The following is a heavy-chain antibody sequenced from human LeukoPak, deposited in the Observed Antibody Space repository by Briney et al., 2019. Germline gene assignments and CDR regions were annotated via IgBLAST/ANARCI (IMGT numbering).Heavy chain of an antibody. CDR1: GYSISSGYF. D-gene: IGHD4-17*01. CDR2: IEHSGST. J-gene: IGHJ4*02. CDR3: ARSPDYGDYFDY. Sequence: SETLSLTCSVSGYSISSGYFWAWIRQPPGKGLEWIGSIEHSGSTYYNPSLKSRVSISVDKSKNHFSLKLSSVTAADTAVYYCARSPDYGDYFDYWGQGTLVTVSS. V-gene: IGHV4-38-2*01.